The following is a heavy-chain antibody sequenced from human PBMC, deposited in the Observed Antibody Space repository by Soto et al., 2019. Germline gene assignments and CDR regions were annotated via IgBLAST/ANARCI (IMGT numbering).Heavy chain of an antibody. J-gene: IGHJ4*02. Sequence: QVQLQQWGAGLLKPSETLSLTCAVYGGSFSGYYWSWIRQPPGKGLEWIGEINHSGSTNYNPSLKRRVTISVDTSKNQFPLKLSSVTAADTAVYYWARARMFRGVLGNWGQGPLVPVPS. V-gene: IGHV4-34*01. CDR1: GGSFSGYY. CDR3: ARARMFRGVLGN. CDR2: INHSGST. D-gene: IGHD3-10*01.